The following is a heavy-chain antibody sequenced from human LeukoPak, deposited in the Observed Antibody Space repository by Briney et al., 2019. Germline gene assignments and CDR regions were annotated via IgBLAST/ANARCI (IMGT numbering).Heavy chain of an antibody. D-gene: IGHD1-26*01. V-gene: IGHV1-69*06. CDR2: IIPIFGTA. J-gene: IGHJ4*02. CDR1: GGTFSSYA. CDR3: ARDHLVGYSGLGFDY. Sequence: GASVKVSCKASGGTFSSYAISWVRQAPGQGLEWMGGIIPIFGTANYAQKFQGRVTITADKSTSTAYMELSSLRSEDTAVYYCARDHLVGYSGLGFDYWGQGTLVTVSS.